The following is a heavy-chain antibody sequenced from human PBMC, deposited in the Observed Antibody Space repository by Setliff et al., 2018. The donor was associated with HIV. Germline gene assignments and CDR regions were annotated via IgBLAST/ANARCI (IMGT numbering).Heavy chain of an antibody. CDR1: GGSISSGTYY. J-gene: IGHJ4*02. V-gene: IGHV4-61*09. Sequence: SETLSLTCTVSGGSISSGTYYWSWIRQPAGKGLEWIGHIYTTGSTNYNPSLKSRVTMSVDTSKNQFSLNLSSVTAADTAVYYCARGARYAYYYDGSGYYRHFDYWGQGTLVTVSS. D-gene: IGHD3-22*01. CDR2: IYTTGST. CDR3: ARGARYAYYYDGSGYYRHFDY.